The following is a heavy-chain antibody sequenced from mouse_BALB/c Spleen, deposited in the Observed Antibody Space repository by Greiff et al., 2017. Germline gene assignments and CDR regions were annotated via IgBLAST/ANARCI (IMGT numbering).Heavy chain of an antibody. V-gene: IGHV5-6-3*01. D-gene: IGHD2-1*01. Sequence: EVHLVESGGGLVQPGGSLKLSCAASGFTFSSYGMSWVRQTPDKRLELVATINSNGGSTYYPDSVKGRFTISRDNAKNTLYLQMSSLKSEDTAMYYCARERDYDGNYEFAYWGQGTLVTVSA. CDR3: ARERDYDGNYEFAY. CDR1: GFTFSSYG. CDR2: INSNGGST. J-gene: IGHJ3*01.